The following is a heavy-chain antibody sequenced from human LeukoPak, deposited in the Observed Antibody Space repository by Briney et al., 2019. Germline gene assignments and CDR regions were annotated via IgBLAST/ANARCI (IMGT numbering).Heavy chain of an antibody. J-gene: IGHJ4*02. D-gene: IGHD2-15*01. CDR3: ARDRASAGGFDY. Sequence: SETLSLTCSVSGGSISPYYWSWIRQPPGKGLEWIGYIYSSGTTNYNPSLQSRVTISVATSKNQFSLKLSSVTAADTALYYCARDRASAGGFDYWGQGTLVTVSS. V-gene: IGHV4-59*01. CDR1: GGSISPYY. CDR2: IYSSGTT.